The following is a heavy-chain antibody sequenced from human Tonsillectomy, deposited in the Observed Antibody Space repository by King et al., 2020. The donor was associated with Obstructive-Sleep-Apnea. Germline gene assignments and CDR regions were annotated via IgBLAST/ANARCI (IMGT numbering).Heavy chain of an antibody. CDR2: ISYDGSNK. D-gene: IGHD5-18*01. CDR1: GFTFSSYG. CDR3: AKDQGKAMVTGPAYYYYYGMDV. Sequence: VQLVESGGGVVQPGRSLRLSCAASGFTFSSYGMHWVRQAPGKGLEWVAVISYDGSNKYYADSVKGRFTISRDNSKNTLYLQMNSLRAEDTAVYYCAKDQGKAMVTGPAYYYYYGMDVWGQGTTVTVSS. J-gene: IGHJ6*02. V-gene: IGHV3-30*18.